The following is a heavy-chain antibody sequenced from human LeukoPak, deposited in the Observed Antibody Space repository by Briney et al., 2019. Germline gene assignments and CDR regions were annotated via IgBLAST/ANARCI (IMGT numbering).Heavy chain of an antibody. V-gene: IGHV3-23*01. J-gene: IGHJ6*03. D-gene: IGHD3-10*01. CDR1: GFTFSDYA. CDR2: ITGDTTYT. CDR3: AKGPLSSSNYYMDV. Sequence: GGSLRLSCAASGFTFSDYAVTWVRQAPGKGLEWVSSITGDTTYTYYADSMKGRFTISRDNSKNTLYLQTSSLRAEDTAVYYCAKGPLSSSNYYMDVWGKGTTVTVSS.